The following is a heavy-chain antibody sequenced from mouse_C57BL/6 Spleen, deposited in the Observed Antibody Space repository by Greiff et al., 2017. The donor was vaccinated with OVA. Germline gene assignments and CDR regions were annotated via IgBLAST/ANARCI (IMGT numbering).Heavy chain of an antibody. CDR2: IRSKSSNYAT. CDR3: VRGGLRGLYFDY. Sequence: EVQLVESGGGLVQPKGSLKLSCAASGFTFTTYAMHWVRQAPGKGLEWVARIRSKSSNYATYYADSVKDRFTISRDDSQSMLYLQMNNLKTEDTAMYYCVRGGLRGLYFDYWGQGTTLTVSS. V-gene: IGHV10-3*01. J-gene: IGHJ2*01. CDR1: GFTFTTYA. D-gene: IGHD2-2*01.